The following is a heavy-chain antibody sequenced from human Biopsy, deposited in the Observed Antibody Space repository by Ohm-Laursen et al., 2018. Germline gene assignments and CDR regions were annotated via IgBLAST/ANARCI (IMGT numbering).Heavy chain of an antibody. CDR3: ARHGVYGDLRMDY. CDR2: IYYTGST. J-gene: IGHJ4*02. V-gene: IGHV4-61*03. CDR1: GASVKTSGYF. Sequence: GTLSLTCSVSGASVKTSGYFWAWIRQRPGKGLEWIGYIYYTGSTNYNPSLKSRVTISVDTSMNHLSLRLTSVTAADTAVYYCARHGVYGDLRMDYWGREPWSPSPQ. D-gene: IGHD4-17*01.